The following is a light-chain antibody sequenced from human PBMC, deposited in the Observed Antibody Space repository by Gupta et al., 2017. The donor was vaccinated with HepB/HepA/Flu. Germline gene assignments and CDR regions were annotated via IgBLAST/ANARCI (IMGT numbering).Light chain of an antibody. Sequence: QTVVTQEPSLSVSPGGTVTLTCGLSSGSVSTSYYPTWFQQTPGQAPRTLIHTTNTRSSGVPDRFSGSILGNKAALTITGAQAHDEADYYCVLYMGSGISVFGGGTKLTVL. CDR1: SGSVSTSYY. V-gene: IGLV8-61*01. J-gene: IGLJ3*02. CDR3: VLYMGSGISV. CDR2: TTN.